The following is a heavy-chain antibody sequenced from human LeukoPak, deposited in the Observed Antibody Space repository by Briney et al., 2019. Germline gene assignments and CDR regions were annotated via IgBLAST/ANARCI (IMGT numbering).Heavy chain of an antibody. Sequence: SETLSLTCAVYGGSFSGYYWSWIRQPPGKGLEWIGEINHSGSTNYHPSLKSRVTISVDTSKNQFSLKLSSVTAADTAVYYCARSGITIFGVVIGFFDYWGQGTLVTVSS. J-gene: IGHJ4*02. CDR3: ARSGITIFGVVIGFFDY. CDR1: GGSFSGYY. V-gene: IGHV4-34*01. CDR2: INHSGST. D-gene: IGHD3-3*01.